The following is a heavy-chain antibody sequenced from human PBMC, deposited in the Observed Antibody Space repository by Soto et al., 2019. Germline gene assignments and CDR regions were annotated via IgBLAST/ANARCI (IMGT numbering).Heavy chain of an antibody. J-gene: IGHJ4*02. V-gene: IGHV3-30-3*01. CDR3: ARGRVYSSSWYGDY. Sequence: QVQLVESGGDVVQPGRSLRLSCAVSGFTWTTHAVHWVRQAPGKGLEWVAAISYDGGSEYYAGSVKGRFTISRDKSKNTLFLQMNSLRADDTAVYYCARGRVYSSSWYGDYWGQGTAVTVSS. CDR1: GFTWTTHA. D-gene: IGHD6-13*01. CDR2: ISYDGGSE.